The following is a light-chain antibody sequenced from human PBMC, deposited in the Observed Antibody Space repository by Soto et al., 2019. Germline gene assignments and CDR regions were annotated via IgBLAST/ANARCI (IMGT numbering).Light chain of an antibody. CDR2: DVT. J-gene: IGLJ1*01. CDR3: ISFTCSSYV. Sequence: QSALTQPASVSGSPGQSITISCTGTSSDVWNNTYVSWYQHNPCRAPNVMMFDVTNRPSGVSNRFAGYKYGNTASLPLSGLQAEDEDDSYCISFTCSSYVFGTGTKLTVL. CDR1: SSDVWNNTY. V-gene: IGLV2-14*03.